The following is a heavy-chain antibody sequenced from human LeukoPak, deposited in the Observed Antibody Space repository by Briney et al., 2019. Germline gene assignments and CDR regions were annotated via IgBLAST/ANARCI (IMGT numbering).Heavy chain of an antibody. CDR1: GYTFTSYG. CDR3: ARALRMVRDLTPSGY. Sequence: GASVKVSCKASGYTFTSYGISWVRQAPGQGLEWMGWITAYSGNTNYAQKLQGRVTMTTDTSTSTAYMELRSLRSDDTAVYYCARALRMVRDLTPSGYWGQGTLVTVSS. J-gene: IGHJ4*02. CDR2: ITAYSGNT. D-gene: IGHD3-10*01. V-gene: IGHV1-18*01.